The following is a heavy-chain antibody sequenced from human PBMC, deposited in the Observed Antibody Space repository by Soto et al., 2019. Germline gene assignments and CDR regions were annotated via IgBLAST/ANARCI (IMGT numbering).Heavy chain of an antibody. V-gene: IGHV3-49*04. J-gene: IGHJ4*02. Sequence: GWSLRLSCTASGFTFGDYAMSLVRQAPGKGLEWVGFIRSKAYGGTTEYAASVKGRFTISRDDSKSIAYLQMNSLKTEDTAVYYCTRRQQPEYWGKGTLVTVS. CDR2: IRSKAYGGTT. CDR1: GFTFGDYA. CDR3: TRRQQPEY. D-gene: IGHD6-13*01.